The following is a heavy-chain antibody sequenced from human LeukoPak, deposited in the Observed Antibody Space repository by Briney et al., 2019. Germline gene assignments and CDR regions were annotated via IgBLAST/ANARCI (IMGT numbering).Heavy chain of an antibody. J-gene: IGHJ4*02. Sequence: GGSLRLSCAASGFTFSSYSMNWVRQAPGKGLEWVSSISSSSSYIYYADSVKGLFTISRDNAKNSLYLQMNSLRAEDTAVYYCARGDPYGDYGVPSDYWGQGTLVTVSP. CDR1: GFTFSSYS. CDR2: ISSSSSYI. CDR3: ARGDPYGDYGVPSDY. V-gene: IGHV3-21*01. D-gene: IGHD4-17*01.